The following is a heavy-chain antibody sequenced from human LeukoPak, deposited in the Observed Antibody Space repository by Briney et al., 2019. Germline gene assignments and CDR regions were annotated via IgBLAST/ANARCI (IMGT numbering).Heavy chain of an antibody. D-gene: IGHD3-22*01. CDR2: INHSGST. CDR1: GGSFSGYY. V-gene: IGHV4-34*01. CDR3: ASPSYYYDSSRYYQYYFDY. J-gene: IGHJ4*02. Sequence: PSETLPLTCAVYGGSFSGYYWSWIRQPPGKGLEWIGEINHSGSTNYHPSLKSRVTISVDTPKNQFSLKLRSVPAADSAVYHGASPSYYYDSSRYYQYYFDYWGQEPRLTLSS.